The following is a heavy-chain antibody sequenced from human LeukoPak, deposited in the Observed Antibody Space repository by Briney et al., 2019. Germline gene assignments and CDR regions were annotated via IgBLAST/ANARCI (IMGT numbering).Heavy chain of an antibody. CDR1: GFTFSSYG. CDR2: ISGRGGGT. V-gene: IGHV3-23*01. Sequence: GGSLRLSCAASGFTFSSYGMSWVRQAPGKGLEWVSDISGRGGGTYYADSAKGRFTISGDNSKNTLYLQINSLRAEDTAVYYCAKSQGGYYDYWGQGNLVTVSS. J-gene: IGHJ4*02. CDR3: AKSQGGYYDY.